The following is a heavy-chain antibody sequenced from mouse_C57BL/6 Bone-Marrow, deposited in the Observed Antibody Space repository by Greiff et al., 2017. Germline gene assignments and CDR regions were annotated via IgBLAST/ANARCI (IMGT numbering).Heavy chain of an antibody. D-gene: IGHD1-1*01. J-gene: IGHJ3*01. CDR3: ARYGSRAGRFAY. CDR2: INPSTGGT. Sequence: VQLQQSGPELVKPGASVKKSCKASGYSFTGYYMNWVKQSPEKSLEWIGEINPSTGGTTYNQKFKAKATLTVDKSSSTAYMQLKSLTSEDSAVYYCARYGSRAGRFAYWGQGTLVTVSA. V-gene: IGHV1-42*01. CDR1: GYSFTGYY.